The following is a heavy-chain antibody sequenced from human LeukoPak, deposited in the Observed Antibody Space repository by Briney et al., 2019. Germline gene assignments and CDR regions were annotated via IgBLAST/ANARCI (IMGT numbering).Heavy chain of an antibody. D-gene: IGHD3-22*01. Sequence: GGSLRLSCAASGFTFSSYGMHWVRQAPGKGLEWVAFIRYDGSNKYYADSVKGRSTISRDNSKNTLYLQMNSLRAEDTAVYYCAKPGGYYDSSGYFDYWGQGTLVTVSS. V-gene: IGHV3-30*02. J-gene: IGHJ4*02. CDR1: GFTFSSYG. CDR2: IRYDGSNK. CDR3: AKPGGYYDSSGYFDY.